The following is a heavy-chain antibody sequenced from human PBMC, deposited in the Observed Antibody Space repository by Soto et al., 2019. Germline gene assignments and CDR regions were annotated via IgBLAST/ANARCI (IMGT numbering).Heavy chain of an antibody. CDR1: GFTFSSYA. CDR2: IAYDGSNK. V-gene: IGHV3-30-3*01. D-gene: IGHD6-19*01. J-gene: IGHJ4*02. CDR3: AREVSGYSSGWHRHLDY. Sequence: QVQLVESGGGVVQPGRSLRLSCAASGFTFSSYAMHWVRQAPGKGLEWVAVIAYDGSNKYYADSVKGRFTISRDNSKNTLYLQVNSLRAEDTAVYYCAREVSGYSSGWHRHLDYWGQGTLVTVSS.